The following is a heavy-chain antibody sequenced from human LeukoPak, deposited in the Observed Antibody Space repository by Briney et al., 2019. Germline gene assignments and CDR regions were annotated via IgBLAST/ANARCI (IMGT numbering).Heavy chain of an antibody. V-gene: IGHV3-23*01. CDR1: GFSFNSYA. CDR2: ISGSGGST. CDR3: AKRYCSSSSCSIFDY. Sequence: GGSLRLSCAASGFSFNSYAMSWVRQAPGKGLEWVSVISGSGGSTYYADSVKGRFTISRDNSKNTLYLQMNSLRAEDTAVYYCAKRYCSSSSCSIFDYWGQGTLVTVSS. D-gene: IGHD2-15*01. J-gene: IGHJ4*02.